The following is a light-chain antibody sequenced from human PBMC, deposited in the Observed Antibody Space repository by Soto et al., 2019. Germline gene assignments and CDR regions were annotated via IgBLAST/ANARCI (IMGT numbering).Light chain of an antibody. CDR1: QSIHTS. J-gene: IGKJ1*01. CDR3: QQYNNWPRT. CDR2: GAS. V-gene: IGKV3-15*01. Sequence: SQSPATLSLSPGERATLSCRASQSIHTSLAWYQQKPGQAPRLLIYGASTRATGIPARFSGSGSGTEFTLTISSLQSEDFAVYYCQQYNNWPRTFGQGTKV.